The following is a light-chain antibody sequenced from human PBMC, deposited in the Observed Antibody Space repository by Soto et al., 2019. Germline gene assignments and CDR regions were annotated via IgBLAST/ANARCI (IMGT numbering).Light chain of an antibody. CDR1: QSVSSN. J-gene: IGKJ4*01. V-gene: IGKV3-15*01. CDR3: QQYKNWPPLT. CDR2: GAF. Sequence: EIVMTQSPATLSVSPGERATLSCRASQSVSSNLAWYQQKPGQAPRLLIYGAFTRATGIPARFSGSGSGTEFTLPISSLQSEDFAVYYCQQYKNWPPLTFGGGTKVEIK.